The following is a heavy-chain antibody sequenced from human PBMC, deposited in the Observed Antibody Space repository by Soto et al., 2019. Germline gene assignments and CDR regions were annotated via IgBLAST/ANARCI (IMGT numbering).Heavy chain of an antibody. J-gene: IGHJ5*02. V-gene: IGHV4-61*01. CDR3: ERITISGTGWFDP. CDR2: IYYIGTT. CDR1: GDSVSSGSYY. Sequence: QVQLQESGPGLVKPSETLSLTCTVSGDSVSSGSYYWSWIRQPPGKGLEWIAYIYYIGTTNYNPSLKSRVTISVATSKNQFSLKLSSVTAADTAVYYCERITISGTGWFDPWGQGTLVTVSS. D-gene: IGHD3-3*01.